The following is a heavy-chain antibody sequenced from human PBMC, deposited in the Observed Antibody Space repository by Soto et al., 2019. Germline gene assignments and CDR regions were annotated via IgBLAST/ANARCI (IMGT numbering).Heavy chain of an antibody. D-gene: IGHD1-26*01. CDR2: INPSGGST. V-gene: IGHV1-46*01. CDR3: ASSDTVGNFDY. CDR1: GYTFTSYC. J-gene: IGHJ4*02. Sequence: QVQLVQSGAEVKKPGASVKVSCKASGYTFTSYCMHWVRQAPGQGLEWMGIINPSGGSTSYAQKFQGRVTMTRDTSTSTVYMELSSLRSEDTAVYYWASSDTVGNFDYWGQGTLVTVSS.